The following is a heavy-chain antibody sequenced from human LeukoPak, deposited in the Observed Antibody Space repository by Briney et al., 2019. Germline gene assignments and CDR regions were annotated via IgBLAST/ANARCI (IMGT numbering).Heavy chain of an antibody. D-gene: IGHD2-15*01. CDR3: ASPYCSGGTCYAHDAFDI. CDR2: ISVYNGNT. V-gene: IGHV1-18*01. J-gene: IGHJ3*02. Sequence: GASVKVSCKASGYTFTSYGISWVGQAPGQGLEWMGWISVYNGNTNYAQKLQGRVTMTTDTSTSTAYMELRSLRSDDTAVYYCASPYCSGGTCYAHDAFDIWGQGTMVTVSS. CDR1: GYTFTSYG.